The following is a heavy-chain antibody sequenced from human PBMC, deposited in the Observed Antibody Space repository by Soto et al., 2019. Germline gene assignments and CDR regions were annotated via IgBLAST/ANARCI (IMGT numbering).Heavy chain of an antibody. V-gene: IGHV3-30-3*01. Sequence: QVQLVESGGGVVQPGRSLRLSCAASGFTFSSYAMHWVRQAPGKGLEWVAVISYDGSNKYYADSVKGRFTISRDNSKNTLYLQMNSLRAEDTAVYYCARDFTNGVLYYFDYWGQGTLVTVSS. J-gene: IGHJ4*02. D-gene: IGHD2-8*01. CDR2: ISYDGSNK. CDR1: GFTFSSYA. CDR3: ARDFTNGVLYYFDY.